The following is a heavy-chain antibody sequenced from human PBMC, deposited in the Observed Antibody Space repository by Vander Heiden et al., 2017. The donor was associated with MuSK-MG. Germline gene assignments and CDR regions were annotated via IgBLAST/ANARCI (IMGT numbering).Heavy chain of an antibody. CDR1: GFTFRDYW. D-gene: IGHD3-22*01. J-gene: IGHJ3*02. Sequence: EVQLVESGGGLVQPGGSLVLSCAASGFTFRDYWMGWVRQGPGKGLEWVANIKQDGSEKYYVDSVKGQFTISRDNAKNSLYLQMNSLRAEDTAVYYCARDLLRYYYDSSGLGAFDIWGQGTTVTVSS. V-gene: IGHV3-7*01. CDR2: IKQDGSEK. CDR3: ARDLLRYYYDSSGLGAFDI.